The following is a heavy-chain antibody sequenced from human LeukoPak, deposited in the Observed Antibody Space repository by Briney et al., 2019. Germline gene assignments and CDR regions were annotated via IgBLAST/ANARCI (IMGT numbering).Heavy chain of an antibody. J-gene: IGHJ4*02. CDR2: IYYSGST. Sequence: SETLSLTCTVSGGSISSYYWSWIRQPPGKGLEWIGYIYYSGSTNYNPSLKSRVTISVDTSKNQFSLKLSSVTAADTAVYYCARGRTQLYPYYFGYWGQGTLVTVSS. V-gene: IGHV4-59*01. D-gene: IGHD5-18*01. CDR3: ARGRTQLYPYYFGY. CDR1: GGSISSYY.